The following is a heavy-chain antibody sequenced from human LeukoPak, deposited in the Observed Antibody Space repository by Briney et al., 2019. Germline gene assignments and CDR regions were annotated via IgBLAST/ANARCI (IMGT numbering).Heavy chain of an antibody. D-gene: IGHD4-11*01. CDR1: GGSISTYY. CDR3: ARDMTTGIAFDI. J-gene: IGHJ3*02. CDR2: IYYTGST. Sequence: SETLSLTCTVSGGSISTYYWSWIRQPPGKGLEWIGYIYYTGSTNYNPSLKSRVTISADTSKNQFSLKLNSVTAADTAVYYCARDMTTGIAFDIWGQGTMVTVSS. V-gene: IGHV4-59*12.